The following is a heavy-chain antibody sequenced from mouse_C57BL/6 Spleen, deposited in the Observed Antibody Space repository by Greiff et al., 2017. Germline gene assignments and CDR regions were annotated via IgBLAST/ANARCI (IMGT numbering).Heavy chain of an antibody. V-gene: IGHV1-69*01. D-gene: IGHD1-1*01. CDR2: IDPSDSYT. CDR3: ARTYYGSSYGYFDV. J-gene: IGHJ1*03. CDR1: GYTFTSYW. Sequence: QVQLQQPGAELVMPGASVKLSCKASGYTFTSYWMHWVKQRPGQGLEWIGEIDPSDSYTNYNQKFKGKSTLTVDKSSSTAYMQLSSLTSEDSAVYYCARTYYGSSYGYFDVWGKGTTVTVSS.